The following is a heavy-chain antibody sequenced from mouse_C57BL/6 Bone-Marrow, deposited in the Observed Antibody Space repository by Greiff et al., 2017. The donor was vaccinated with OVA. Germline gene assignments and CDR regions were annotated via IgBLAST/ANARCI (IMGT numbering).Heavy chain of an antibody. CDR3: ARRYYGSSFWYFDV. CDR1: GFTFSSYT. Sequence: EVMLVESGGGLVKPGGSLKLSCAASGFTFSSYTMSWVRQTPEKRLEWVATISGGGGNTYYPDSVKGRFTISRDNAKNTLYLQMSSLRSEDTALYYCARRYYGSSFWYFDVWGTGTTVTVSS. V-gene: IGHV5-9*01. CDR2: ISGGGGNT. D-gene: IGHD1-1*01. J-gene: IGHJ1*03.